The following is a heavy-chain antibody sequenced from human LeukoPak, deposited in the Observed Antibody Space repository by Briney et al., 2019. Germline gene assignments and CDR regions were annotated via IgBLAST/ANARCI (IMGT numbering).Heavy chain of an antibody. D-gene: IGHD1-26*01. V-gene: IGHV3-23*01. CDR1: GFTFSNFA. Sequence: GGSLRLSCAASGFTFSNFAMGWVRQAPGKGLEWVSSISHSGGSTYYAASVKGRFTISRDNSKNTLSLQMNSLRAEDTALYYCAKDNVGFDFWGQGTLVTVSS. CDR2: ISHSGGST. CDR3: AKDNVGFDF. J-gene: IGHJ4*02.